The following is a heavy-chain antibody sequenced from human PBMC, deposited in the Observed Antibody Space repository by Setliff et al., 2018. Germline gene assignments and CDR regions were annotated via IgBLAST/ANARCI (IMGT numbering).Heavy chain of an antibody. Sequence: GGSLRLSCSASGFIFSDPYMDWVRQAPGKGLEWVARIQNKAAGYGTQHAASVKGRFYISRDDLKNSLYLQMNSLKIEDTAMYYCTRDWDAALANWGQGTLVTVSS. CDR3: TRDWDAALAN. J-gene: IGHJ4*02. D-gene: IGHD5-18*01. CDR1: GFIFSDPY. CDR2: IQNKAAGYGT. V-gene: IGHV3-72*01.